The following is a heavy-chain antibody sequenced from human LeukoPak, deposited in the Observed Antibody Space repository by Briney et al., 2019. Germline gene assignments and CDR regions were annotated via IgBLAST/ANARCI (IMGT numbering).Heavy chain of an antibody. V-gene: IGHV4-61*02. CDR2: IYTSGST. CDR3: ARDRVEEWELPPRRYSYYYMDV. J-gene: IGHJ6*03. CDR1: GDSISSSNSY. Sequence: PSETLSLTCTVSGDSISSSNSYWSWIRQPPGKGLEWIGRIYTSGSTNYNPSLKSRVTISIDTSKNQFSLKLSSVTAADTAVYFCARDRVEEWELPPRRYSYYYMDVWGRGTTVTISS. D-gene: IGHD1-26*01.